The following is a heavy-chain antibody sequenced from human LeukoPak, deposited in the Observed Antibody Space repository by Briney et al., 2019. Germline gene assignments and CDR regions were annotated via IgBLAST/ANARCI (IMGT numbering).Heavy chain of an antibody. CDR3: AKDGVILTGHARFDY. J-gene: IGHJ4*02. Sequence: GGALILLCAGARCTFSSYAMHWGRQAPGKGREGVALIWYDGSNKYYADSVKGRFSISRDNSKNTLYLQMNSLRAEDTAVYYCAKDGVILTGHARFDYWGQGTLVTVSS. CDR1: RCTFSSYA. V-gene: IGHV3-33*06. CDR2: IWYDGSNK. D-gene: IGHD3-9*01.